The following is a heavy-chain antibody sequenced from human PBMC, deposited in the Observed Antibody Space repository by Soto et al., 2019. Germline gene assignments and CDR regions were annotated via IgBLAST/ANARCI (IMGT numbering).Heavy chain of an antibody. V-gene: IGHV3-74*01. D-gene: IGHD2-2*01. CDR3: ARGASCISTSCRFDP. J-gene: IGHJ5*02. CDR2: INSDGSST. CDR1: GFTFSSYW. Sequence: PGGSLRLSCAASGFTFSSYWMHWVRQAPGKGLVWVSRINSDGSSTSYADSVKGRFTISRDNAKNTLYLQMNSLRAEDTAVYYCARGASCISTSCRFDPWGQGTLVTVSS.